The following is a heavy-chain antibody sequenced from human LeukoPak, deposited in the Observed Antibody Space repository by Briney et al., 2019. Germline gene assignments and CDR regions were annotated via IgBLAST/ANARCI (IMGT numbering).Heavy chain of an antibody. CDR1: GGTFSSYA. CDR3: ARDITGTTSLLYYFDY. J-gene: IGHJ4*02. Sequence: SVKVSCKASGGTFSSYAISWVRQAPGQGLEWMGGIIPIFGTANYAQKFQGRVTITTDESTSTAYMELSSLRSEDTAVYYCARDITGTTSLLYYFDYWGQGTLVTVSS. V-gene: IGHV1-69*05. D-gene: IGHD1-7*01. CDR2: IIPIFGTA.